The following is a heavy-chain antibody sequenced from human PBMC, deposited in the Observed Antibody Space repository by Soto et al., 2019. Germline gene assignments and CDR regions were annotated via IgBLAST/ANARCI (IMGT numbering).Heavy chain of an antibody. CDR2: INAGNGNT. CDR3: ARDPGYSTTRHQAFDI. D-gene: IGHD5-12*01. CDR1: GYTFTSYA. J-gene: IGHJ3*02. Sequence: AASVKVSCKASGYTFTSYAMHWVRQAPGQRLEWMGWINAGNGNTKYSQKFQGRVTITRDTSASTAYMELSSLRSEDTAVYYCARDPGYSTTRHQAFDIWAQGTIVTVSS. V-gene: IGHV1-3*01.